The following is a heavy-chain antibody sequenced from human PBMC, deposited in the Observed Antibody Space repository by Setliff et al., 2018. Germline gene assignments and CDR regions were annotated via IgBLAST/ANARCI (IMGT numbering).Heavy chain of an antibody. CDR2: INPNSGGT. J-gene: IGHJ4*02. CDR3: ARDRYYYGSGSPYYFDY. V-gene: IGHV1-2*06. CDR1: GYTFTGYY. Sequence: ASVKVSCKASGYTFTGYYMHWVRQAPGQGLEWMGRINPNSGGTNYAQKFQGRVTMTRDTSISTAYMELSRLRSDDTAVYYCARDRYYYGSGSPYYFDYWGQGTLVTVSS. D-gene: IGHD3-10*01.